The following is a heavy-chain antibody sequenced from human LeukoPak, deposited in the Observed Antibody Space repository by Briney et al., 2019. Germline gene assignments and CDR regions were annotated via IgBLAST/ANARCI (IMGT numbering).Heavy chain of an antibody. D-gene: IGHD2-15*01. CDR2: ISSDGNNE. J-gene: IGHJ3*01. V-gene: IGHV3-30*18. CDR1: GFTFSAFD. CDR3: VKDGGASAPYGLDV. Sequence: GGSLRLSCAASGFTFSAFDMHWVRQAPGKGPEWLAVISSDGNNEYYGDSVKGRFTIPRDNSKNMVFLQINSLRPEDTALYVCVKDGGASAPYGLDVWGQGTMVSVSS.